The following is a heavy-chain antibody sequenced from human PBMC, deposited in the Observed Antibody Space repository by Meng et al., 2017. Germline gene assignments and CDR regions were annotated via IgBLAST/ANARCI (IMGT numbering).Heavy chain of an antibody. D-gene: IGHD3-10*01. CDR3: ARELWFGNPFDI. CDR2: IWYEGSNK. Sequence: GGSLRLPCAASGFTFSSYGMHWVRQAPGKGLEWVAVIWYEGSNKYYADSVKGRFTISRDNSKNTLYLQMNSLRAEDTAVYYCARELWFGNPFDIWGQGTMVTVS. V-gene: IGHV3-33*01. J-gene: IGHJ3*02. CDR1: GFTFSSYG.